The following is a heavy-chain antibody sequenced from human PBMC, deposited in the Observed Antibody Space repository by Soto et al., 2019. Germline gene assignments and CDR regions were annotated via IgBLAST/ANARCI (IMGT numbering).Heavy chain of an antibody. Sequence: GEPRRPSSQVAVLALGGKSMSWVRHLARKGRHWVAGINWNGRTRDYVDSVRGRFTISRDDANSHVYLDMNDVRPEDTALYYCARGHPRGRYFDWLIFPLAYWGRGALVTVSS. CDR1: VLALGGKS. J-gene: IGHJ4*02. D-gene: IGHD3-9*01. V-gene: IGHV3-20*03. CDR2: INWNGRTR. CDR3: ARGHPRGRYFDWLIFPLAY.